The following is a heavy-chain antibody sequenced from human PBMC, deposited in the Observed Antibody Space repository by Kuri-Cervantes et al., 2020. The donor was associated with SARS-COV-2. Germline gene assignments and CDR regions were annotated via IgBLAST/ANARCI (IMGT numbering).Heavy chain of an antibody. V-gene: IGHV4-39*01. CDR1: GDTISSYSGSFHY. D-gene: IGHD1-7*01. CDR2: IYHDGST. CDR3: ATELPLTF. J-gene: IGHJ4*02. Sequence: SETLSLTCTVSGDTISSYSGSFHYWPWIRQPPGKGLEWIGSIYHDGSTYSNPSLKGRVTISVDTSKNQISLKLSSVTAADTAVYYCATELPLTFWGQGTLVTVSS.